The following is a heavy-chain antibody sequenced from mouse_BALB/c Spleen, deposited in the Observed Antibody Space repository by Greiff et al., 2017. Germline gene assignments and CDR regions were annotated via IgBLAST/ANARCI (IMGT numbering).Heavy chain of an antibody. CDR2: IDPGNGNT. CDR1: GFNFKDSY. D-gene: IGHD2-4*01. J-gene: IGHJ2*01. Sequence: VQLKQSGAELVKPGASVKLSCTASGFNFKDSYMHWVKQRPEQGLEWIGRIDPGNGNTKYDPKFQGKATITADTSSNTAYLQLSSLTSEDTAVYYGAMLYNYDDFDYWGQGTTLTVSA. CDR3: AMLYNYDDFDY. V-gene: IGHV14-3*02.